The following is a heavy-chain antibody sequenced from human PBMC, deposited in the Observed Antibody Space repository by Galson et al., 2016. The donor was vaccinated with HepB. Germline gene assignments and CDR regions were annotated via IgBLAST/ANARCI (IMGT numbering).Heavy chain of an antibody. Sequence: SLRLSCAASGFTFSICSMNWVRQAPGKGLEWVSSISTRSSYIYYADSVKGRFTISRDNAKNSLYLQMNSLRAEDTAVYYCARTLPRAGAFDIWGQGTMVTVSS. V-gene: IGHV3-21*01. J-gene: IGHJ3*02. CDR3: ARTLPRAGAFDI. CDR2: ISTRSSYI. CDR1: GFTFSICS.